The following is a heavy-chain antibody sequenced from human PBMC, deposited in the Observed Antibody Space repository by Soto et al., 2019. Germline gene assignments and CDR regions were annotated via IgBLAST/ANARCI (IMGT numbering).Heavy chain of an antibody. V-gene: IGHV4-39*01. D-gene: IGHD3-3*01. J-gene: IGHJ5*02. CDR2: ISHSGDT. CDR3: ARQRRGPIPFFGWLSPVTS. Sequence: SETLSLTCSVSGDSITRSDFLWGWLRQPPGQGLEWVGTISHSGDTYYNPPLKSRLTMSVDASKTHFSLRLTSVTAADAAVYFCARQRRGPIPFFGWLSPVTSWGQGLLVTVSS. CDR1: GDSITRSDFL.